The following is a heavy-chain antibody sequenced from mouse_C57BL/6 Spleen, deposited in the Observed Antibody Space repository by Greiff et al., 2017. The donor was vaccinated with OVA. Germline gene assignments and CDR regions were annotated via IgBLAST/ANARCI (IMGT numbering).Heavy chain of an antibody. J-gene: IGHJ4*01. D-gene: IGHD2-12*01. CDR3: ARWELHPGAMDY. V-gene: IGHV1-42*01. CDR2: INPSTGGT. Sequence: VQLKQSGPELVKPGASVKISCKASGYSFTGYYMNWVKQSPEKSLEWIGEINPSTGGTTYNQKFKAKATLTVDKSSSTAYMQLKSLTSEDSAVYYCARWELHPGAMDYWGQGTSVTVSS. CDR1: GYSFTGYY.